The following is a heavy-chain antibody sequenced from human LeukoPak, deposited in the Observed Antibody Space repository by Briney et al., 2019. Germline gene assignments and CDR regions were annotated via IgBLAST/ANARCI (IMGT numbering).Heavy chain of an antibody. CDR3: ARANSYYYGDLDY. CDR2: IYTSGST. D-gene: IGHD4-17*01. V-gene: IGHV4-4*07. J-gene: IGHJ4*02. Sequence: SETLPLTCTVPGGSISSYYWSWIRQPAGKGLEWIGRIYTSGSTNYNPSLKSRVTMSVDTSKNQFSLNLTSVTAADTAVYYCARANSYYYGDLDYWGQGALVTVSS. CDR1: GGSISSYY.